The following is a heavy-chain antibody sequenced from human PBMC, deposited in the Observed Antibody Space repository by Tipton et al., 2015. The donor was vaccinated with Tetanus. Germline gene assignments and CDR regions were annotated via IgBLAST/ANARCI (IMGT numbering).Heavy chain of an antibody. CDR3: ARDRITGPTGRYYAMDV. J-gene: IGHJ6*01. CDR2: ISSSGRT. CDR1: GASLRSGDYH. V-gene: IGHV4-61*08. Sequence: GLVKPSEALSLTCTVSGASLRSGDYHWSWIRQPPGKGLEWLAYISSSGRTNSNYSLKSRITMTQDTSRNQFSLRLTSATAADTAVYYCARDRITGPTGRYYAMDVWGQGTTVTVSS. D-gene: IGHD1-7*01.